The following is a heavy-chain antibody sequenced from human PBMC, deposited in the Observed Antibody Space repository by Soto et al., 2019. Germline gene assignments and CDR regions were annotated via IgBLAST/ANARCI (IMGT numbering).Heavy chain of an antibody. Sequence: ASVKVSCKASGYTFTSYAMHWVRQAPGQRLEWMGWINAGNGNTKYSQKFQGRVTITRDTSASTAYMELSSLRSEDTAVYYCARDQGAQLPFDYWGQGTQVTVSS. V-gene: IGHV1-3*01. CDR2: INAGNGNT. CDR3: ARDQGAQLPFDY. CDR1: GYTFTSYA. J-gene: IGHJ4*02. D-gene: IGHD1-26*01.